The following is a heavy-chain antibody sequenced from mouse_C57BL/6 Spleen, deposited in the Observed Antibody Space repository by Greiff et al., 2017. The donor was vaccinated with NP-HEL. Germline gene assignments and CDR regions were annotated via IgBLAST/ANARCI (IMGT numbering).Heavy chain of an antibody. J-gene: IGHJ2*01. CDR3: ARSKGSTMITLDCDY. D-gene: IGHD2-4*01. V-gene: IGHV1-64*01. CDR2: IHPNSGRT. CDR1: GYTFTSYW. Sequence: QVQLKQPGAELVKPGASVKLSCKASGYTFTSYWMHWVKQRPGQGLEWIGMIHPNSGRTNYNEKFKSKATLTVDKSSSTAYMQLSSLTSEDSAVYYCARSKGSTMITLDCDYWGQGTTLTVSS.